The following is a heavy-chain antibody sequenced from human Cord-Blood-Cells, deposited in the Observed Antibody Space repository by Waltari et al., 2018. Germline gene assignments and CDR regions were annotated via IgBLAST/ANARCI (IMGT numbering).Heavy chain of an antibody. CDR1: GFTFSSYG. CDR2: IWYDGSNK. V-gene: IGHV3-33*01. D-gene: IGHD4-17*01. Sequence: QVQLVESGGGVVQPGRSLRLSCAASGFTFSSYGMHWVRRAPGKGLEWVAVIWYDGSNKYYADSVKGRFTISRDNSKNTLYLQMNSLRAEDTAVYYCARDIDGNYDYWGQGTLVTVSS. CDR3: ARDIDGNYDY. J-gene: IGHJ4*02.